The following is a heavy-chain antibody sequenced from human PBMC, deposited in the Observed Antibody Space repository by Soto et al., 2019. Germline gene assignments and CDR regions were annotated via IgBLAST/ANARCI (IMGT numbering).Heavy chain of an antibody. Sequence: ASVKVSCKASGYTFTSYYMHWVRQAPGQGLEWMGIINPSGGSTSYAQKFQGRVTMTTDTSTSTAYMELRSLRSDDTAVYYCARVYGSGYDWTDYWGQGTLVTVSS. J-gene: IGHJ4*02. CDR2: INPSGGST. V-gene: IGHV1-46*01. CDR3: ARVYGSGYDWTDY. CDR1: GYTFTSYY. D-gene: IGHD5-12*01.